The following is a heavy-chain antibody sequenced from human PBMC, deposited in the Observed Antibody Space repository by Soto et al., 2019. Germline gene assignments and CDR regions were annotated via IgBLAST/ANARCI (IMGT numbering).Heavy chain of an antibody. CDR2: ISGSGGST. Sequence: EVQLLESGGGLVQPGGSLRLSCAASGFTFSSYAMSWVRQAPGKGLEWVSGISGSGGSTYYADSVKGRFTISRDNSKNTLYLQMYSLRAEDTAVYYCAKDLYGAVVGTPHDAFAIWGQGTMVTVSS. CDR3: AKDLYGAVVGTPHDAFAI. CDR1: GFTFSSYA. V-gene: IGHV3-23*01. J-gene: IGHJ3*02. D-gene: IGHD6-19*01.